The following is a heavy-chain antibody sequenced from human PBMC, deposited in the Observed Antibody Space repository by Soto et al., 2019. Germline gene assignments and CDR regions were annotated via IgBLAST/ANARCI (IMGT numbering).Heavy chain of an antibody. D-gene: IGHD3-10*01. Sequence: VQLVESGGGLVQPGGSLRLSCAASGFTFSLYSMSWVRQAPGKGLEWVSYISRSSTGIHYADSVKGRFTISRDDAMNSMHLQMNSLRDGDTSVYYCARAVTWGLDVWGQGSTVSISS. V-gene: IGHV3-48*02. CDR2: ISRSSTGI. J-gene: IGHJ6*02. CDR1: GFTFSLYS. CDR3: ARAVTWGLDV.